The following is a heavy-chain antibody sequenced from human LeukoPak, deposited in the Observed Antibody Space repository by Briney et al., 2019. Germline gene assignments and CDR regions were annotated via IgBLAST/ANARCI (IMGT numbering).Heavy chain of an antibody. V-gene: IGHV3-30*18. J-gene: IGHJ5*02. Sequence: QPGRSLRLSCAASGFTFSSYGMHWVRQAPGKGLEWVAVISYDGSTKYYADSVKGRFTISRDNSKNTLYLQMNSLRAEDTAVYYCAKLSIAVAGTGWFDPWGQGTLVTVSS. CDR3: AKLSIAVAGTGWFDP. CDR1: GFTFSSYG. CDR2: ISYDGSTK. D-gene: IGHD6-19*01.